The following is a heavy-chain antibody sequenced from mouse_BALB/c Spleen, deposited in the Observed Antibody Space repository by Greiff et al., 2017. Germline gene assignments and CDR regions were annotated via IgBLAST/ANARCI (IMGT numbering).Heavy chain of an antibody. CDR1: GFTFSSYT. D-gene: IGHD3-1*01. CDR2: ISSGGSYT. V-gene: IGHV5-6-4*01. CDR3: TRGRETGFDY. Sequence: EVKVVESGGGLVKPGGSLKLSCAASGFTFSSYTMSWVRQTPEKRLEWVATISSGGSYTYYPDSVKGRFTISRDNAKNTLYLQMSSLKSEDTAMYYCTRGRETGFDYWGQGTTLTVSS. J-gene: IGHJ2*01.